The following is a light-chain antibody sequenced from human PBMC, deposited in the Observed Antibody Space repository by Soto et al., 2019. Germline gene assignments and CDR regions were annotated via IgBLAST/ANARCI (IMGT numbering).Light chain of an antibody. V-gene: IGKV2-30*02. CDR3: MQGTHWPIT. CDR2: KVS. Sequence: VVMNQYPLSMRVTXGQPASIPCRSKQSPVHIYGFAYFTWSQQRRGXSPWGXXYKVSNRDFGGPARFSGSGSGTDFARKISRGEAEDVGVYYGMQGTHWPITFGQGTRLEIK. J-gene: IGKJ5*01. CDR1: QSPVHIYGFAY.